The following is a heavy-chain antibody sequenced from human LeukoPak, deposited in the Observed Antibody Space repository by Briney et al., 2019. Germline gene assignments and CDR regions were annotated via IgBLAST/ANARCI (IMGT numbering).Heavy chain of an antibody. J-gene: IGHJ4*02. D-gene: IGHD4-23*01. V-gene: IGHV1-46*01. CDR3: ARDQGNGCFDY. CDR2: INPSGGST. CDR1: GYTFTSYY. Sequence: ASVKVSCKASGYTFTSYYMHWVRQAPGQGLEWMGIINPSGGSTSYAQKFQGRVTMTRDTSTSTVYMELSSLGSEDTAVYYCARDQGNGCFDYWGQGTLVTVSS.